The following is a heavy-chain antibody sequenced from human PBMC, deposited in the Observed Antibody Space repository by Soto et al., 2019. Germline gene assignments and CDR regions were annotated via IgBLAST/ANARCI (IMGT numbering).Heavy chain of an antibody. CDR1: GFTFSSYA. CDR3: ARVGSVAAAGTLDY. Sequence: GGSLRLSCAASGFTFSSYAMHWVRQAPGKGLEWVAVISYDGSNKYYADSVKGRFTISRDNSKNTLYLQMNSLRAEDTAVYYCARVGSVAAAGTLDYWGQGTLVTVSS. D-gene: IGHD6-13*01. J-gene: IGHJ4*02. V-gene: IGHV3-30-3*01. CDR2: ISYDGSNK.